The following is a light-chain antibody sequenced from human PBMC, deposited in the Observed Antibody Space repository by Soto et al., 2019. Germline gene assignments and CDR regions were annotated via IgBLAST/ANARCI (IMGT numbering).Light chain of an antibody. J-gene: IGLJ3*02. CDR1: SSDVGSYDL. CDR2: EDS. V-gene: IGLV2-23*01. CDR3: CSYAGGSTLV. Sequence: QSALTQPASVSGSPGQSITISCTGTSSDVGSYDLVSWYQHRPGKAPKLMIYEDSKRPSGVSNRFSGSKSGNTASLTITGLLTQDEADYYCCSYAGGSTLVFGGGTKLTVL.